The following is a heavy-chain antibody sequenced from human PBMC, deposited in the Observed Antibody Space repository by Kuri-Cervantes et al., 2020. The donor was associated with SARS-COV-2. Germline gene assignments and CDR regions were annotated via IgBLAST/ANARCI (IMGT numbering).Heavy chain of an antibody. J-gene: IGHJ5*02. CDR2: INHSGST. V-gene: IGHV4-34*01. CDR3: ARGSYDFWSGYYTGCWFDP. Sequence: SETLSLTCAVYGGCFSGYYWSWIRQPPGKGLEWIGEINHSGSTNYNPSLKSRVTISVDTSKNQFSLKLSSVTAADTAVYYCARGSYDFWSGYYTGCWFDPWGQGTLVTVSS. D-gene: IGHD3-3*01. CDR1: GGCFSGYY.